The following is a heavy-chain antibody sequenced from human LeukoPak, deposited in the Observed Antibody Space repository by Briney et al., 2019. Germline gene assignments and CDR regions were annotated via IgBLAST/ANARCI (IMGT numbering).Heavy chain of an antibody. CDR2: ISGGGGST. V-gene: IGHV3-23*01. CDR3: AKGMSFGSGSSLEY. CDR1: GFTFDTYA. Sequence: PGGSLRLSCSASGFTFDTYAMTWVRQAPGKGLEWVSAISGGGGSTYYADSVKGRFTISRDNSQNTMVLQVKSLKVEDTAVYYCAKGMSFGSGSSLEYWGQGTLVAVPS. D-gene: IGHD3-10*01. J-gene: IGHJ4*02.